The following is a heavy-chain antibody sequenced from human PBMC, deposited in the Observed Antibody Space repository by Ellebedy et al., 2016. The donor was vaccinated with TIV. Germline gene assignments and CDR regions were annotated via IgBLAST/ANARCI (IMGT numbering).Heavy chain of an antibody. CDR2: IRDSSDHI. D-gene: IGHD2-21*02. CDR1: GFLFNAYS. J-gene: IGHJ4*02. V-gene: IGHV3-21*01. Sequence: GESLKISCAGSGFLFNAYSMNWVRRAPGKGLEWLSSIRDSSDHIYYADSVKGRFTISRDNAKNTMYLQMNSLRAEDTAVYYCARDARLPGGIDYWGQGTLVPVSS. CDR3: ARDARLPGGIDY.